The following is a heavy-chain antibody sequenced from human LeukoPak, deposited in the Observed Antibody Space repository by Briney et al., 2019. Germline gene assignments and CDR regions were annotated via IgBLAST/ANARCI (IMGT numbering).Heavy chain of an antibody. CDR1: GGSISSYY. Sequence: SETLSLTCTVSGGSISSYYWSWIRQPPGKGLEWIGYIYYSGSTNYNPSLKSRVTISVDTSKNQFSLKLSSVTAADTAVYYCARAPPDYGVTRGDFDYWGQGTLVTVSS. D-gene: IGHD4-17*01. J-gene: IGHJ4*02. CDR2: IYYSGST. V-gene: IGHV4-59*01. CDR3: ARAPPDYGVTRGDFDY.